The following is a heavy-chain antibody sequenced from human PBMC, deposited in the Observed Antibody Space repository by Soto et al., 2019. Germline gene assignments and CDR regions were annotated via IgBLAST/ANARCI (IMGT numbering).Heavy chain of an antibody. CDR1: GGSISSYY. V-gene: IGHV4-59*01. J-gene: IGHJ5*02. D-gene: IGHD3-10*01. CDR2: IYYSGST. CDR3: AREEFSGSYYSNWFDP. Sequence: SETLSLTCTVSGGSISSYYWSWIRQPPGKGLGWIGYIYYSGSTNYNPSLKSRVTISVDTSKNQFSLKLSSVTAADTAVYYCAREEFSGSYYSNWFDPWGQGTLVTVSS.